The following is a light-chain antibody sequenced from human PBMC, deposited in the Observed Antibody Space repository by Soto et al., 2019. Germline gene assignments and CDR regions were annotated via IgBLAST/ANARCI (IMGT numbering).Light chain of an antibody. V-gene: IGLV2-8*01. CDR2: EVS. CDR1: SSDVGEENY. CDR3: SSFAGSAVV. Sequence: QSVLTQPPSASGSPGQSVTITCSGTSSDVGEENYVSWYQQHPGKVPKLILYEVSKRPSGVPDRFSGSRSGNTASLTVSGLQAEDEADYYCSSFAGSAVVFGGGTQMTVL. J-gene: IGLJ2*01.